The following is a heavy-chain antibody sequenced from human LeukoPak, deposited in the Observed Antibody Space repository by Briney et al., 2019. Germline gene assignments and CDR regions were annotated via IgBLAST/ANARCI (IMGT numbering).Heavy chain of an antibody. J-gene: IGHJ4*02. CDR1: GFTFSSYS. D-gene: IGHD6-13*01. V-gene: IGHV3-21*01. Sequence: GGSLRLSCAASGFTFSSYSMNWVRQAPGKGLEWVSCISSSSSYIHYADSVKGRFTISRGNAKNSLYLQMNRLRAEDTAVYYCARGGIAAAVLLGYWGQGTLVTVSS. CDR2: ISSSSSYI. CDR3: ARGGIAAAVLLGY.